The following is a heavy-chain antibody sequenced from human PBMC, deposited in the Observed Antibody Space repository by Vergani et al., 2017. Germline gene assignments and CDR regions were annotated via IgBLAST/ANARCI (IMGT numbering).Heavy chain of an antibody. Sequence: QVQLVQSGAEVKKPGASVKVSCKASGYTFTSYAMHWVRQAPGQRLEWMGWINAGNGNTKYSQKFQGRVTITRDTSASKAYMELSSLRSEDTAVYYCARGWDCSGGSCYWSSYYYYMDVWGKGTTVTVAS. CDR2: INAGNGNT. CDR3: ARGWDCSGGSCYWSSYYYYMDV. V-gene: IGHV1-3*01. CDR1: GYTFTSYA. J-gene: IGHJ6*03. D-gene: IGHD2-15*01.